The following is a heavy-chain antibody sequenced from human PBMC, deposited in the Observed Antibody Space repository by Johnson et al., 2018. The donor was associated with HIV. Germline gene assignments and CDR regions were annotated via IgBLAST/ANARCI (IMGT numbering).Heavy chain of an antibody. J-gene: IGHJ3*02. V-gene: IGHV3-11*04. CDR1: RFTFSDYY. Sequence: QVQLVESGGGLVKPGGSLRLSCAASRFTFSDYYMSWIRQTPGNGLERVSYISSCGGTIYYADSVKGRFSISRDNSKNTRYLQMNSLRPEDTAVYYCARDVAGIDDAFDIWGQGTMVTVSS. CDR2: ISSCGGTI. CDR3: ARDVAGIDDAFDI. D-gene: IGHD1-1*01.